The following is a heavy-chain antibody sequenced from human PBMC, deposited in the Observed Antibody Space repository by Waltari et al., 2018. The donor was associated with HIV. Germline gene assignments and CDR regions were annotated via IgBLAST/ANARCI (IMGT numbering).Heavy chain of an antibody. V-gene: IGHV3-13*01. Sequence: EVRLLQSGGGLVQPGGSLRLSCAAVGFTFSTYDMHWVRQRTGKGLEWVATIYTTGDSFYPASVKGRFTISIENAKNSLYLQMNRLVVEDTAVYYCTRVKSGQMHYGMDVWGQGTTVTVSS. D-gene: IGHD3-10*01. CDR2: IYTTGDS. J-gene: IGHJ6*02. CDR3: TRVKSGQMHYGMDV. CDR1: GFTFSTYD.